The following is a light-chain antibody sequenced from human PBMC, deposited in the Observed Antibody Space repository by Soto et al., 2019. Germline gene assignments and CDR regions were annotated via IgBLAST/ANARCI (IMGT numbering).Light chain of an antibody. J-gene: IGLJ7*01. CDR2: GNS. CDR3: QSYDSSLSGSKV. CDR1: SSNIGAGYD. Sequence: QSVLTQPPSVSGALGQRVTISCTGSSSNIGAGYDVHWYQQLPGTAPKLLIYGNSNRPSGVPDRFSGSKSGTSASLAITGLQAEDEAYYYCQSYDSSLSGSKVFGGGTQLTVL. V-gene: IGLV1-40*01.